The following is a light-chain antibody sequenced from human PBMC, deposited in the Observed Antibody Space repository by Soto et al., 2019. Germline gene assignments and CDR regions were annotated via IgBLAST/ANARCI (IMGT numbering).Light chain of an antibody. V-gene: IGLV2-11*01. J-gene: IGLJ2*01. CDR1: SSDVGYYNY. CDR3: CSYAGSYTLV. CDR2: DVS. Sequence: QSALTQPRSVSGSPGQSVTISCTGTSSDVGYYNYVSWYQQHPGKAPKLMIYDVSKRPSGVPDRFSGSKSGNTASLTISGLQAEDEAEYYCCSYAGSYTLVFGGGTKLTVL.